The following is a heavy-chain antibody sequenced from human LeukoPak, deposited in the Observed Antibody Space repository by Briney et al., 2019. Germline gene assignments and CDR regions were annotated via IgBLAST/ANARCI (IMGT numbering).Heavy chain of an antibody. CDR1: GYTFTGYY. D-gene: IGHD2-8*01. J-gene: IGHJ3*02. CDR2: INPNSGGT. Sequence: ASVKVSCKASGYTFTGYYIHWVRQAPGQGLEWMGWINPNSGGTNYAQKFQGRVTMTRDTSISTAYMELSSLRSEDMAVYYCARSRYCTNGVCSPADAFDIWGQGTMVTVSS. CDR3: ARSRYCTNGVCSPADAFDI. V-gene: IGHV1-2*02.